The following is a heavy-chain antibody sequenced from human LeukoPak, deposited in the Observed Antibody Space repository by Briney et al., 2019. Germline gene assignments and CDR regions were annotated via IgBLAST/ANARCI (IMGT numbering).Heavy chain of an antibody. CDR2: INPNSGGT. Sequence: ASVKVSCKASGYTFTGYYMHWVRQAPGQGLEWMGWINPNSGGTNYAQKFQGRVTMTRDTSISTAYMELSRLRSDGTAVYYCARERAQWLVRDGFDYWGQGTLVTVSS. J-gene: IGHJ4*02. CDR1: GYTFTGYY. D-gene: IGHD6-19*01. CDR3: ARERAQWLVRDGFDY. V-gene: IGHV1-2*02.